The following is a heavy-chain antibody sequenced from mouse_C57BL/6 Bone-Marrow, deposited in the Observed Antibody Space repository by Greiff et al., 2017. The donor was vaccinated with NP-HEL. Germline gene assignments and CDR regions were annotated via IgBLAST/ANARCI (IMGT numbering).Heavy chain of an antibody. J-gene: IGHJ3*01. D-gene: IGHD1-1*01. CDR3: ARHEDYYGSSYEGAWFAY. CDR1: GFTFSDYY. Sequence: EVQGVESGGGLVQPGGSLKLSCAASGFTFSDYYMYWVRQTPEKRLEWVAYISNGGGSTYYPDTVKGRFTISRDNAKNTLYLQMSRLKSEDTAMYYCARHEDYYGSSYEGAWFAYWGQGTLVTVSA. CDR2: ISNGGGST. V-gene: IGHV5-12*01.